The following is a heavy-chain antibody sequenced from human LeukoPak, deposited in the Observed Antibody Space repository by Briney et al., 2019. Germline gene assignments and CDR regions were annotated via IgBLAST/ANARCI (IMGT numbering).Heavy chain of an antibody. D-gene: IGHD4-17*01. CDR1: GYTFTSYF. Sequence: ASVNVSCKASGYTFTSYFMHWVRQAPGQGLGWMGIINPSGGSTSYAQKFQGRVTMTRDTSTSTVYMELSSLRSEDTAVYYCARDSADYGDYDYWGQGTLLTVSS. J-gene: IGHJ4*02. V-gene: IGHV1-46*01. CDR3: ARDSADYGDYDY. CDR2: INPSGGST.